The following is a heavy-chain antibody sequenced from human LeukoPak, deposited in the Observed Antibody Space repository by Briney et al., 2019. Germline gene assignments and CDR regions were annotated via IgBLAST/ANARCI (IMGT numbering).Heavy chain of an antibody. CDR2: ISSSGSTI. D-gene: IGHD3-22*01. CDR3: ARDSSDNYYYYYCMDV. CDR1: GFTSSDYN. Sequence: GSLRLSCAASGFTSSDYNMSWIRQAPQGGVGRGSYISSSGSTIYYADSEKGRFTISRDNDKNSLYLQMNSLRAEDTAVYYCARDSSDNYYYYYCMDVWGQGTTVTVSS. J-gene: IGHJ6*02. V-gene: IGHV3-11*01.